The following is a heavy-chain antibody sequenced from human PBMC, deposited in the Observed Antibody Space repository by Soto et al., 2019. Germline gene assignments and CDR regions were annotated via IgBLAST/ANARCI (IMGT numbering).Heavy chain of an antibody. Sequence: SETLPLTCAVSGYSIGSGYYCACIRQSPGKGLEWIGSIYHAGSVYYNPSLNGRVALSMDTSKNHFSLKLTSVTAADTAVYYCARTFDYYGMDVWGQGTTVTVSS. CDR2: IYHAGSV. V-gene: IGHV4-38-2*01. J-gene: IGHJ6*02. CDR3: ARTFDYYGMDV. CDR1: GYSIGSGYY.